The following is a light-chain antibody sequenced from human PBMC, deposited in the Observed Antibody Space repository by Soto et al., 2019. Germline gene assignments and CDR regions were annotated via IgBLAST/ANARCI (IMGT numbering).Light chain of an antibody. CDR3: QQLNSYPPYT. CDR1: QGISSY. Sequence: IQLTQSPSSLSASVGDRVTITCRASQGISSYLAWYQQKPGKAPKLLIYAASTLQSGVPSRLSGSGSGTDFTLTISSLQPEDFATYYCQQLNSYPPYTFGQGTKLEIK. J-gene: IGKJ2*01. CDR2: AAS. V-gene: IGKV1-9*01.